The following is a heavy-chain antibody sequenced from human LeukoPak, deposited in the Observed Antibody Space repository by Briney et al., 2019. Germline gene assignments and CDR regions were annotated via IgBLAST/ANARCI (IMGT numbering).Heavy chain of an antibody. Sequence: GGSLRLSCAASGFTFSSYSMNWVRQAPGKGLEWVSYISSSSSAIFYADSMKGRFTISRDNAKNSLYLQMNSLRAEDRAVYYCVRTTDDPHTAFDIWGQGTKVTVSS. CDR2: ISSSSSAI. CDR1: GFTFSSYS. D-gene: IGHD1-1*01. CDR3: VRTTDDPHTAFDI. V-gene: IGHV3-48*04. J-gene: IGHJ3*02.